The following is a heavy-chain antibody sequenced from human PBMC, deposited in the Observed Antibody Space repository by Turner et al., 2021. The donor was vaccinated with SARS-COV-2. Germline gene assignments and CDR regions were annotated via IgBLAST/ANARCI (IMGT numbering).Heavy chain of an antibody. D-gene: IGHD2-21*01. V-gene: IGHV4-39*01. CDR1: GGSISSSGYY. CDR2: IYYSGSN. CDR3: AGEVVILATMHYGMDV. Sequence: QLQLQESGPGLVKPSETLSLTCTVSGGSISSSGYYWGWIRQPPGKGLEWIGSIYYSGSNDYNPSLKSRVTISVDTSKNQFSLKLSSVTAADTAVYYCAGEVVILATMHYGMDVWGQGTTVTVSS. J-gene: IGHJ6*02.